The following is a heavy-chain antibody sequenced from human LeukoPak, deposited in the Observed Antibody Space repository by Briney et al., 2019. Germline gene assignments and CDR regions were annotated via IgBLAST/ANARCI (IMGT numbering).Heavy chain of an antibody. CDR1: GFTFSTCA. CDR2: ISGGGRST. V-gene: IGHV3-23*01. Sequence: PGGSLRLSCAASGFTFSTCAMSWVRQAPGKGLEWVSTISGGGRSTDYADSVKGLFTISRDNSKNTLYLQMNSLRAEDTAVYYCARPIAVAGIFGSGGYWGQGTLVTVSS. D-gene: IGHD6-19*01. J-gene: IGHJ4*02. CDR3: ARPIAVAGIFGSGGY.